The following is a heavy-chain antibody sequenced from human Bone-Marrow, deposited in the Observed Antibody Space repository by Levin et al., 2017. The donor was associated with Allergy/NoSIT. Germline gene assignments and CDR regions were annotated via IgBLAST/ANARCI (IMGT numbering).Heavy chain of an antibody. V-gene: IGHV3-74*01. J-gene: IGHJ5*02. Sequence: PGGSLRLSCVVSGFSFSSYWMHWVRQAPGGGLVWVSRISSHGTTTYYADSVKGRFTISRDNAKNTLYLEMNDLRAEDTAVYYCAREPYDIWSGYYLDPWGRGTLVTVSS. CDR1: GFSFSSYW. CDR3: AREPYDIWSGYYLDP. D-gene: IGHD3-3*01. CDR2: ISSHGTTT.